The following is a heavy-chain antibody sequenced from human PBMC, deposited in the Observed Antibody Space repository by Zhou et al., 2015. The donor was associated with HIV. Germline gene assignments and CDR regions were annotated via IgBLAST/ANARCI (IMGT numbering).Heavy chain of an antibody. CDR2: IIPIFGTA. CDR1: GGTFSSYA. J-gene: IGHJ6*02. CDR3: ARDGVPAAIRGYYYYGMDV. V-gene: IGHV1-69*06. D-gene: IGHD2-2*02. Sequence: QVLLVQSGAEVKKPGSSVKVSCKASGGTFSSYAISWVRQAPGQGLEWMGGIIPIFGTANYAQKFQGRVTITADKSTSTAYMELSSLRSEDTAVYYCARDGVPAAIRGYYYYGMDVWGQGTTVTVSS.